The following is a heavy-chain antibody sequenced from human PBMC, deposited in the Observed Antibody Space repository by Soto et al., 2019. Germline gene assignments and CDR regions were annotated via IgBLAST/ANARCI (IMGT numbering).Heavy chain of an antibody. Sequence: QVQLVQSGAEVKKPGASVKVSCKASGYTFTSYGISWVRQAPGQGLEWMGRISDYNGNTNYAQKLQRRGTMTSDTATSTAYMELRSLRSADTAVYYCAKDGGYSGSYWGQRTLVTVSS. CDR2: ISDYNGNT. CDR3: AKDGGYSGSY. J-gene: IGHJ4*02. D-gene: IGHD1-26*01. V-gene: IGHV1-18*01. CDR1: GYTFTSYG.